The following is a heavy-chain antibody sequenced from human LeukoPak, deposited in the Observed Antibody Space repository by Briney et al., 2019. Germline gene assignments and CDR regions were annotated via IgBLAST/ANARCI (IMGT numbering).Heavy chain of an antibody. CDR3: ARDWDGVGEYWYFDH. CDR1: GYTFTGYY. CDR2: TNHNSGGT. D-gene: IGHD1-26*01. V-gene: IGHV1-2*02. J-gene: IGHJ2*01. Sequence: ASVQVSCKASGYTFTGYYMHWVRQAPGDGIEWMGWTNHNSGGTNYTQKFQGRVTMTRDTSISTAYMELSRLRSDDTAVYYCARDWDGVGEYWYFDHWGRGTLVTVSS.